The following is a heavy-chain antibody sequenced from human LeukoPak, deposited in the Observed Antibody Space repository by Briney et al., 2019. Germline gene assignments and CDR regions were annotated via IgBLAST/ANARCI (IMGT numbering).Heavy chain of an antibody. J-gene: IGHJ5*02. D-gene: IGHD6-13*01. Sequence: WGSLSLSCAASGFTFSSYSMNWVRQAPGKGLEWVSYISSSSSTIYYADSVKGRFTISRDNAKNSLYLQMNSLRDEDTAVYYCARDHTSSWYVGGWFDPWGQGTLVTVSS. CDR1: GFTFSSYS. V-gene: IGHV3-48*02. CDR3: ARDHTSSWYVGGWFDP. CDR2: ISSSSSTI.